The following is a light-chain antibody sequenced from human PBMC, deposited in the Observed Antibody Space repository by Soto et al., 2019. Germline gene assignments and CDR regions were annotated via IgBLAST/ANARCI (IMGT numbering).Light chain of an antibody. J-gene: IGKJ1*01. V-gene: IGKV1-5*03. CDR2: EAS. Sequence: GDRVTITCRASQSISDSLAWYQQKPGKAPKLLIYEASSLKNGVPSRFSGSRSGTEYTLTISSLQPDDFATYYCQQYNGYWTFGQGTKVEIK. CDR1: QSISDS. CDR3: QQYNGYWT.